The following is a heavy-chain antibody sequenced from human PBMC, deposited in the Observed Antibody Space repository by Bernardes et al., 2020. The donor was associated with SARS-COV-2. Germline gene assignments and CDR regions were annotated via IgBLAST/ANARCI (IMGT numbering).Heavy chain of an antibody. Sequence: GGSLRLSCVASGYNFANYKMSWVRQAPGEGLEWLSHTSGGGSYKYYTDSVTARFTISRDNAKNSLYLQMNSLRDEDTAVYYCARGSLFYHNDEAPLHYWGQGTLVTVSS. CDR1: GYNFANYK. D-gene: IGHD2-8*01. CDR3: ARGSLFYHNDEAPLHY. J-gene: IGHJ4*02. V-gene: IGHV3-48*02. CDR2: TSGGGSYK.